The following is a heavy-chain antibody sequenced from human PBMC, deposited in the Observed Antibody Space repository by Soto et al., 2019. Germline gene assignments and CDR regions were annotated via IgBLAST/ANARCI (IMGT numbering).Heavy chain of an antibody. CDR3: AREEGGGYTAY. J-gene: IGHJ4*02. Sequence: SVKVSCKASGGTFSSYAISWVRQAPGQGLEWMGGIIPIFGTANYAQKFQGRVTITADKSTSTAYMELSSPRSEDTAVYYCAREEGGGYTAYWGQGTLVTVSS. CDR1: GGTFSSYA. D-gene: IGHD5-12*01. V-gene: IGHV1-69*06. CDR2: IIPIFGTA.